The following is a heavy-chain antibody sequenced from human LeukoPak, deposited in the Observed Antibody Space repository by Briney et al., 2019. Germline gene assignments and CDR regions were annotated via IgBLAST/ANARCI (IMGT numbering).Heavy chain of an antibody. D-gene: IGHD3-22*01. Sequence: ASVKVSCKAPGYTFTGYYMHWVRQAPGQGLEWMGWINPNSGGTNYAQKFQGRVTMTRDTSISTAYMELSRLRSDDTAVYYCARGEVTMIVVVPPDYWGQGTLVTVSS. CDR3: ARGEVTMIVVVPPDY. J-gene: IGHJ4*02. CDR2: INPNSGGT. CDR1: GYTFTGYY. V-gene: IGHV1-2*02.